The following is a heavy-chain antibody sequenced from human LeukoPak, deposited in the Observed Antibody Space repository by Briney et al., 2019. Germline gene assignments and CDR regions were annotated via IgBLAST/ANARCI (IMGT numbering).Heavy chain of an antibody. CDR1: GYTFTGYY. J-gene: IGHJ3*02. V-gene: IGHV1-2*06. D-gene: IGHD5-12*01. CDR2: INPNSGGT. Sequence: ASVKVSCKASGYTFTGYYMHWVRQAPGQGLEWMGRINPNSGGTNYAQKFQGRVTMTEDTSTDTAYMELSSLRSEDTAVYYCATGRVATVDAFDIWGQGTMVTVSS. CDR3: ATGRVATVDAFDI.